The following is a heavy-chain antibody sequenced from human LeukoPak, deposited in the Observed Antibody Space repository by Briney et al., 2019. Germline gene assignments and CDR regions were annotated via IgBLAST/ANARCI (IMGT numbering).Heavy chain of an antibody. V-gene: IGHV3-66*01. J-gene: IGHJ6*02. Sequence: GGSLRLSCAASDFTVSTNYMTWVRQAPGKGLEWVSIIYSGGSAFYADSVWGRFTISRDNSKKTLYLQMNRPRADDTAVYYCARAGDHYYGLDVWGQGTTVTVSS. CDR2: IYSGGSA. CDR1: DFTVSTNY. D-gene: IGHD3-10*01. CDR3: ARAGDHYYGLDV.